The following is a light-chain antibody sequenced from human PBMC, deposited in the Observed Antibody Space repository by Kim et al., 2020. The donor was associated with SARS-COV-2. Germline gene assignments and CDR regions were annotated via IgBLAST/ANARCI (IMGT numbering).Light chain of an antibody. J-gene: IGLJ3*02. Sequence: QLVLTQSPSASASLGASVKLTCTLSSGHSSYAIAWHQQQPEKGPRYLMKLNSDGSHSKGDGIPDRFSGSSSGAERYLTISSLQSEDEADYYCQTWGTDILWVFGGGNQLTVL. V-gene: IGLV4-69*01. CDR3: QTWGTDILWV. CDR1: SGHSSYA. CDR2: LNSDGSH.